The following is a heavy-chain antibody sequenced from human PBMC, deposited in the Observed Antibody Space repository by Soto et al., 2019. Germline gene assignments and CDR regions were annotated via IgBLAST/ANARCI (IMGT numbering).Heavy chain of an antibody. CDR1: GGSVNSGNYY. J-gene: IGHJ6*03. Sequence: PSETLSLTCAVFGGSVNSGNYYWSWIRQPPGKGLEWIGEMSHSGGTHFNPSLKSRVTISVDTSKNQFSLKLSSVTAADTAVYYCARPVGRKYDFWSGYGYYYYMDVWGKGSTVTVSS. CDR2: MSHSGGT. D-gene: IGHD3-3*01. V-gene: IGHV4-61*01. CDR3: ARPVGRKYDFWSGYGYYYYMDV.